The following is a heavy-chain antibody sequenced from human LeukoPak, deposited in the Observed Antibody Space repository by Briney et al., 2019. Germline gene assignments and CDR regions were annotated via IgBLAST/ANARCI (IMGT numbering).Heavy chain of an antibody. CDR3: ARHQSGRIAAALDY. CDR1: GSIFTSYW. CDR2: IYPGDSDT. D-gene: IGHD6-13*01. V-gene: IGHV5-51*01. J-gene: IGHJ4*02. Sequence: GESPQISCQGSGSIFTSYWIGWVRQMPGKGLEWMGIIYPGDSDTRYSPSFQGQVTISADKSISTAYLQWSSLKASDTAMYYCARHQSGRIAAALDYWGQGTLVTVSS.